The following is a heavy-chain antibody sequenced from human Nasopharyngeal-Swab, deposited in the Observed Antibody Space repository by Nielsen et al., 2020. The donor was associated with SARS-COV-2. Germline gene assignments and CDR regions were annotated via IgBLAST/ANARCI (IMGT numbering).Heavy chain of an antibody. CDR1: GGSISSSDYY. CDR3: ATYSGTYYWYFDL. CDR2: VYSGGST. Sequence: SETLSLTCTVSGGSISSSDYYWNWIRQRPGKGLEWIGYVYSGGSTEYNPSLKSRVTISSDTSKNQFSLKLNSVTAADTAIYYCATYSGTYYWYFDLWGRGTQVTVSS. D-gene: IGHD1-26*01. J-gene: IGHJ2*01. V-gene: IGHV4-31*03.